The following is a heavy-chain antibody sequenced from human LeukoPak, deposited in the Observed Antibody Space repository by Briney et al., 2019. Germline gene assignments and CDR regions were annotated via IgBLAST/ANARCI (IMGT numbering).Heavy chain of an antibody. D-gene: IGHD2-21*01. CDR2: ISYDGSNK. Sequence: QPGGSLRLSCAASGFTFSSYGMHWVRQAPGKGLEWVAVISYDGSNKYYADSVKGRFTISRDNSKNTLYLQMNSLRAEDTAVYYCAREGLALCFDYWGQGTLVTVSS. CDR1: GFTFSSYG. J-gene: IGHJ4*02. V-gene: IGHV3-30*03. CDR3: AREGLALCFDY.